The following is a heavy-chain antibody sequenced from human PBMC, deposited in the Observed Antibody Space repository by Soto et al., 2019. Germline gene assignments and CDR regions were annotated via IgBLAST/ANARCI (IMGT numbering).Heavy chain of an antibody. CDR3: ARENWHCDY. V-gene: IGHV1-2*07. CDR1: GYSFSEFR. CDR2: VNPINGNT. Sequence: QVQLVQSGAEVKKPGASVKVSCKTSGYSFSEFRMHWVRQAPGQGLEWMGWVNPINGNTNYAHDFQGRVTMTKDSSTKTCYMELSSLTSDDSCTVYCARENWHCDYWGQGTRINVAS. J-gene: IGHJ4*02. D-gene: IGHD2-21*02.